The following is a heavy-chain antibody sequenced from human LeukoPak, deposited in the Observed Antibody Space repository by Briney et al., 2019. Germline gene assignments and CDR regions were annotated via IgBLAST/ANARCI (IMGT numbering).Heavy chain of an antibody. J-gene: IGHJ4*02. Sequence: PGGSLRLSCAASGNYGMNWVRQVPGQGLVWVSHISSDGSWTSYADSVKGGFTISKDNTKNTVYLQMNSLRAEDAAVYYCVSFYETYWGRGTLVTVSS. CDR2: ISSDGSWT. CDR1: GNYG. CDR3: VSFYETY. D-gene: IGHD2/OR15-2a*01. V-gene: IGHV3-74*01.